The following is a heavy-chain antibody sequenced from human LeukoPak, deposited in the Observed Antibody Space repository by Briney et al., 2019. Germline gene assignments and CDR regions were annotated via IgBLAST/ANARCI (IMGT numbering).Heavy chain of an antibody. CDR3: PEWAGYCSGTSCHYYFDY. D-gene: IGHD2-2*01. CDR1: AFTSTSYA. J-gene: IGHJ4*02. CDR2: IAIPGNEK. Sequence: GRSLRLSCATSAFTSTSYATHFGRQAPAKGLGRASVIAIPGNEKNNADSVKGRFTIPKEHSKDTPYRQMNSLRPEDTPVNYLPEWAGYCSGTSCHYYFDYWGQGTLVTVSS. V-gene: IGHV3-30*03.